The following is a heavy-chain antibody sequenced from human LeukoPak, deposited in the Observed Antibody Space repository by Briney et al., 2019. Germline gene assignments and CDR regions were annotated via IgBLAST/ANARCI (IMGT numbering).Heavy chain of an antibody. J-gene: IGHJ4*02. CDR3: ARIGGYGIFDY. V-gene: IGHV1-46*01. Sequence: ASVKVSCKASGYTLTNFYMHWVRQAPGQGPESMGIINPSGGGTSYAQKFQGRVTMTRDTSTSTVYMELSSLTSEDTAIYYCARIGGYGIFDYWGQGTLVTVSP. D-gene: IGHD6-25*01. CDR2: INPSGGGT. CDR1: GYTLTNFY.